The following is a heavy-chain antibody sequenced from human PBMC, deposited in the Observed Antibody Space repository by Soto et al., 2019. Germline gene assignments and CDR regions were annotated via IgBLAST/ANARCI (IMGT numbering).Heavy chain of an antibody. V-gene: IGHV3-13*01. Sequence: EVQLVESGGDLVQPGGSQRLSCAASGFTFSSYDFHSVRQATGKGLEWVSAIGTAGDTYYAGSVKGRFTISRENAKNSLYLQMNSLRAGDTAVYYCTMGAAGFDYWGQVTLVTVSS. CDR3: TMGAAGFDY. D-gene: IGHD6-13*01. J-gene: IGHJ4*02. CDR2: IGTAGDT. CDR1: GFTFSSYD.